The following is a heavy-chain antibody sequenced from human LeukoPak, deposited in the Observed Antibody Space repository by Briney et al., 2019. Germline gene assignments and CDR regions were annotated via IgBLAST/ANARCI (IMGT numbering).Heavy chain of an antibody. V-gene: IGHV7-4-1*02. CDR2: ITTNTGNP. CDR3: AKSSLHYYHYMDV. CDR1: GYTFISYA. Sequence: ASVKVSCKASGYTFISYAMNWVRQAPGQGLEWMGWITTNTGNPTYAQGFTGRFVFSLDTSVSTAYLQISSLKAEDTAVYYCAKSSLHYYHYMDVWGKGTTVTVSS. J-gene: IGHJ6*03.